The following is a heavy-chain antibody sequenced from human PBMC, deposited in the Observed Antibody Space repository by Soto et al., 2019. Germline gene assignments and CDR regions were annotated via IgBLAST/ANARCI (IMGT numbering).Heavy chain of an antibody. D-gene: IGHD2-2*02. Sequence: GGPLKLSCAASVFTFSSYGMHWVRQAPGKGLEWVAVIWYDGSNKYYADSVKGRFTISRDNSKNTLYLQMNSLRAEDTAVYYCARSYYCSSTSCYNRLGLLDYWGQGTLVTVSS. CDR2: IWYDGSNK. CDR1: VFTFSSYG. J-gene: IGHJ4*02. CDR3: ARSYYCSSTSCYNRLGLLDY. V-gene: IGHV3-33*01.